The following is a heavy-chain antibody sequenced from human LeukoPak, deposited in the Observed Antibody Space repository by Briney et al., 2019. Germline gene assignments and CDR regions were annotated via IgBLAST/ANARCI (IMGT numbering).Heavy chain of an antibody. J-gene: IGHJ4*02. CDR3: AKSGGYGLIDY. CDR1: GASVSGSNYY. Sequence: SETLSLTCAVSGASVSGSNYYWGWLRQPPGKGLEWIGNIYSSGSTYYNASLQSRVTISIDTSKNQFSLRLNSVTAADTAMYFCAKSGGYGLIDYWGQGTRVIVSS. CDR2: IYSSGST. D-gene: IGHD1-26*01. V-gene: IGHV4-39*01.